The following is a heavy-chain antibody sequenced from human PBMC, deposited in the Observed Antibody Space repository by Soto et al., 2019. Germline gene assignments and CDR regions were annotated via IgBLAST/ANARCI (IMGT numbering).Heavy chain of an antibody. CDR2: IYETGST. Sequence: PSETLSLTCTVSGGSISLYYWSWIRQPPGKTLELIGYIYETGSTKYNPSLESRVTMSVDSSNQFSLTLNSVTAADTAVYYCARGRIWVDYWGQGTMVTVYS. J-gene: IGHJ4*02. CDR3: ARGRIWVDY. CDR1: GGSISLYY. V-gene: IGHV4-59*01. D-gene: IGHD2-15*01.